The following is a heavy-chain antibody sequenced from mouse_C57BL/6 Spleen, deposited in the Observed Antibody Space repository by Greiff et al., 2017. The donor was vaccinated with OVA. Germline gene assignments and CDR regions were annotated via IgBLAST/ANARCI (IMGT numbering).Heavy chain of an antibody. J-gene: IGHJ2*01. CDR1: GYTFTSYW. D-gene: IGHD2-4*01. V-gene: IGHV1-69*01. Sequence: QVQLKQPGAELVMPGASVKLSCKASGYTFTSYWMHWVKQRPGQGLEWIGEIDPSDSYTNYNQKFKGKSTLTVDKSSSTAYMQLSSLTSEDSAVYYCARREDDYDEGFDYWGQGTTLTVSS. CDR3: ARREDDYDEGFDY. CDR2: IDPSDSYT.